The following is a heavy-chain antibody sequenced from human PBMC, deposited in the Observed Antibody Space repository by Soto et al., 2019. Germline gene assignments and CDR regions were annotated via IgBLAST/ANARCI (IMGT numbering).Heavy chain of an antibody. D-gene: IGHD6-6*01. CDR3: ARGPQYSSSPLDY. V-gene: IGHV3-23*01. Sequence: PGGSLRLSCAASGVTFSSYAMSWVRQAPGKGLVWVSRISGGGGSTCYADSVKGRCTISRDNSKNTLYLQMNSLRAEDTAVYYCARGPQYSSSPLDYWGQGTLVTVPQ. CDR2: ISGGGGST. J-gene: IGHJ4*02. CDR1: GVTFSSYA.